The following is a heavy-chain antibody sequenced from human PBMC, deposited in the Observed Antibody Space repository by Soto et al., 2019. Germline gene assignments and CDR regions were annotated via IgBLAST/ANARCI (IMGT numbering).Heavy chain of an antibody. Sequence: EVQLLESGGGLVQPGGSLRLSCAASGFIFSSYSMYWVRQAPGKGPEGVAGISAFSDSILYADSVEGRFTISRDNSKTSLCLILNSLRADYTAVYLCARKRRSGGANGYFDSGSQGTLVPVSS. D-gene: IGHD2-8*01. CDR2: ISAFSDSI. V-gene: IGHV3-23*01. CDR1: GFIFSSYS. CDR3: ARKRRSGGANGYFDS. J-gene: IGHJ4*02.